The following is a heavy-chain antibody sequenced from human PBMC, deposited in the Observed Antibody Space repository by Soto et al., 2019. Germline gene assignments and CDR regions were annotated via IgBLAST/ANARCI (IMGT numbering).Heavy chain of an antibody. CDR2: ISSSGSTI. Sequence: PGGSLRLSCAASGFTFSSYEMNWVRQAPGKGLEWVSYISSSGSTIYYADSVKGRFTISRDNAKNSLYLQMNSLRAEDTAVYYCASGFETPHSSVGDYWGQGTLVTVSS. CDR3: ASGFETPHSSVGDY. CDR1: GFTFSSYE. V-gene: IGHV3-48*03. J-gene: IGHJ4*02. D-gene: IGHD6-6*01.